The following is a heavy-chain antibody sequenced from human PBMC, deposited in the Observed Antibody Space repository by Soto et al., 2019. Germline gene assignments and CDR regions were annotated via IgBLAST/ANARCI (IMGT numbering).Heavy chain of an antibody. V-gene: IGHV3-21*04. Sequence: GGSLRLSCAASGFTFSSYSMNWVRQAPGKGLEWVSCISSSSSYIYYADSVKGRFTISRDNSNNKLSLKMNCLRDEDTAVYYCEKTPGVITVITSFDHWGQGTPVTVPQ. J-gene: IGHJ4*02. CDR3: EKTPGVITVITSFDH. D-gene: IGHD3-22*01. CDR2: ISSSSSYI. CDR1: GFTFSSYS.